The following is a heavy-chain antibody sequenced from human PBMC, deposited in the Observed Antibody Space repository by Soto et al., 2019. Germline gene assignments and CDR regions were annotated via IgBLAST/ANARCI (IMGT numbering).Heavy chain of an antibody. CDR1: GFFISSGYY. V-gene: IGHV4-38-2*01. D-gene: IGHD2-15*01. CDR2: IFHGGNT. CDR3: ARALWYDAFDV. J-gene: IGHJ3*01. Sequence: XETLSLTCAVSGFFISSGYYWGCIRKPPGKGLEWIGSIFHGGNTYYNPSLKSRVTISVYMSKNQFSLKLNSVTAADTAVYYCARALWYDAFDVWGQGTLVTVSS.